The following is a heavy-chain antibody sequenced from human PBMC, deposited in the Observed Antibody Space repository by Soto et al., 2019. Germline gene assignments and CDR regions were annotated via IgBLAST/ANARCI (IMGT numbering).Heavy chain of an antibody. Sequence: QVQLQQWGAGLLKPSETLSLTCAVYCGSFSGYYWSWVRQPPGKGLEWIGEINHSGSTNYNPSLKSRVTMSVDTSMNQFSLKLSSGTAAETAVYYCARTSRFDCWGQGTLVTVSS. CDR1: CGSFSGYY. J-gene: IGHJ4*02. CDR3: ARTSRFDC. V-gene: IGHV4-34*01. D-gene: IGHD6-6*01. CDR2: INHSGST.